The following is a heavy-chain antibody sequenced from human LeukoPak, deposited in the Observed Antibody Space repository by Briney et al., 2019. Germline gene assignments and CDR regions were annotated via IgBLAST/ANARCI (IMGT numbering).Heavy chain of an antibody. CDR3: ARGLGWELPYV. Sequence: ASVKVSCKASGYTFTSYYMHWVRQAPGQGLEWMGIINPSGGSTSYAQKFQGRVTMTRDASTSTVCMELSSLRSEDTAVYYCARGLGWELPYVWGQGTLVTVSS. CDR2: INPSGGST. J-gene: IGHJ4*02. D-gene: IGHD1-26*01. V-gene: IGHV1-46*01. CDR1: GYTFTSYY.